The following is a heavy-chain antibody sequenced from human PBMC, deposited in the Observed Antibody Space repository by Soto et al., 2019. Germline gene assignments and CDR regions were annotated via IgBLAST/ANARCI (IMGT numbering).Heavy chain of an antibody. D-gene: IGHD3-10*01. Sequence: PGGSLRLSCAASGFTFSSYAMSWVRQAPEKGLEWVGNIKQDGSGENYVDSVKGRFTISRDNANHSLYLQMNSLRAEDTAVYYCARDRGPPRYLYYGMDVWGQGTTVTVSS. V-gene: IGHV3-7*01. CDR2: IKQDGSGE. J-gene: IGHJ6*02. CDR1: GFTFSSYA. CDR3: ARDRGPPRYLYYGMDV.